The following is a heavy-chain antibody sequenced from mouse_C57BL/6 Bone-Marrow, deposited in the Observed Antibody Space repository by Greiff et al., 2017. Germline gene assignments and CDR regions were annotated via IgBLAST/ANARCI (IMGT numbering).Heavy chain of an antibody. J-gene: IGHJ1*03. CDR1: GYTFTDYY. D-gene: IGHD2-2*01. CDR3: ARPPIYYGYFHWYFDV. CDR2: INPNNGGT. Sequence: EVQLQQSGPELVKPGASVKISCKASGYTFTDYYMNWVKQSHGKSLEWIGDINPNNGGTSYNQKFKGKATLTVDKSSSTAYMKLRSLTSEDSAVYYCARPPIYYGYFHWYFDVWGTGTTVTVSS. V-gene: IGHV1-26*01.